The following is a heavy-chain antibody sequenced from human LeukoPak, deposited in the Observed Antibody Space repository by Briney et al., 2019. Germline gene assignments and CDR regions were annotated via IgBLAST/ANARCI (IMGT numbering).Heavy chain of an antibody. J-gene: IGHJ4*02. Sequence: ASVTVSCKVSGYTLTELSMHWVRQAPGKGLEWMGGFDPEDGETIYAQKFQGRVTMTEDTSTDTAYMELSSLRSDDTAVYYCAREGGRYCSGGSCYSSNGWYGGLNYWGQGTLVTVSS. CDR2: FDPEDGET. CDR1: GYTLTELS. CDR3: AREGGRYCSGGSCYSSNGWYGGLNY. D-gene: IGHD2-15*01. V-gene: IGHV1-24*01.